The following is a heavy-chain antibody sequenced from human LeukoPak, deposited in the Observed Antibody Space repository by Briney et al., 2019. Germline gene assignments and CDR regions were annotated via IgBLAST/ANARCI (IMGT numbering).Heavy chain of an antibody. CDR2: IYYSGST. D-gene: IGHD5-24*01. J-gene: IGHJ4*02. V-gene: IGHV4-59*01. Sequence: SETLSLTCTLSGGSISSYYWSWIRQPPGKGLEWIGYIYYSGSTNYNPSLKSRVTISVDTSKNQFSLKLSSVTAADTAVYYCARGHLDDYPVWWGQGTLVTVSS. CDR1: GGSISSYY. CDR3: ARGHLDDYPVW.